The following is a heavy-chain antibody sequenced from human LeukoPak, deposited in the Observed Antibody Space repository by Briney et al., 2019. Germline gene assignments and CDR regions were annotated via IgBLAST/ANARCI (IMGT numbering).Heavy chain of an antibody. J-gene: IGHJ5*01. CDR2: LERSGGNT. Sequence: GGSLRLSCAASGFTFSNSAMTWVRQARGKGRDWVSSLERSGGNTYYADSVKGRFTVSRDSSRNTLFLQMISLKVEDTAVYYCATGGVSSARPDSWGQGTLVTVSS. V-gene: IGHV3-23*01. CDR3: ATGGVSSARPDS. D-gene: IGHD2-8*01. CDR1: GFTFSNSA.